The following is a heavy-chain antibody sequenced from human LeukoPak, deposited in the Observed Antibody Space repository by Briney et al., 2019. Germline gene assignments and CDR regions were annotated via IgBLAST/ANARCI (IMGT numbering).Heavy chain of an antibody. CDR2: GRTYTSNT. V-gene: IGHV1-18*01. CDR1: GYSFFNTG. CDR3: GRNEDIPTYPNWIET. J-gene: IGHJ5*02. D-gene: IGHD2-21*01. Sequence: ASVKVSCKASGYSFFNTGITWVRQAPAPGPEWVGRGRTYTSNTNYAEKVQGRVTMTTDTSTDTAYMDLRSLISDDTPVYYCGRNEDIPTYPNWIETWGQGTPVTVSS.